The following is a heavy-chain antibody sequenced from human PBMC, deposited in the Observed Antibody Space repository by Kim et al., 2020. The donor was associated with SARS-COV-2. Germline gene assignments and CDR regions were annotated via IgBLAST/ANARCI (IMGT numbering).Heavy chain of an antibody. Sequence: GRFTISRDNSKNTLYLQMNSLRAEDTAVYYCAKDRGKSDFWSGYWNWFDPWGQGTLVTVSS. CDR3: AKDRGKSDFWSGYWNWFDP. D-gene: IGHD3-3*01. V-gene: IGHV3-23*01. J-gene: IGHJ5*02.